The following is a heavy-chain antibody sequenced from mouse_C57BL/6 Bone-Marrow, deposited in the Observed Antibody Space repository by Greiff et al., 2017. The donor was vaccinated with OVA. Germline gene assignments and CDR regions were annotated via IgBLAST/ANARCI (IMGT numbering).Heavy chain of an antibody. CDR3: ASPTVVARFDY. J-gene: IGHJ2*01. V-gene: IGHV1-7*01. CDR2: INPSSGYT. CDR1: GYTFTSYW. D-gene: IGHD1-1*01. Sequence: QVQLKQSGAELAKPGASVKLSCKASGYTFTSYWMHWVTQRPGQGLEWIGYINPSSGYTKYNQKFKDKATLTADKSSSTAYMQLSSLTYEDSAVYYCASPTVVARFDYWGQGTTLTVSS.